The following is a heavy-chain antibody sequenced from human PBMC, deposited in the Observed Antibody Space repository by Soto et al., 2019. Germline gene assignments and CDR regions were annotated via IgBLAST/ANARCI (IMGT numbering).Heavy chain of an antibody. Sequence: PGGSLRLSCAASGFTFSNAWINWVRQAPGKGLEWVGRIKSKTDGGTTDYGAPVKGRFAISRDDSKNMVYLQMNSLKTEDTGIYYCVRATEQRPIDVWGHGSLVTVSS. CDR1: GFTFSNAW. J-gene: IGHJ4*01. D-gene: IGHD6-19*01. CDR3: VRATEQRPIDV. V-gene: IGHV3-15*07. CDR2: IKSKTDGGTT.